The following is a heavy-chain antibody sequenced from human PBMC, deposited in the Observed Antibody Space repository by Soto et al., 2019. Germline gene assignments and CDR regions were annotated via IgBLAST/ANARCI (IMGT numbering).Heavy chain of an antibody. CDR2: IYYSGST. V-gene: IGHV4-61*01. D-gene: IGHD3-16*01. J-gene: IGHJ4*02. Sequence: SETLSLTCTVSGGSVSSGSYYWSWIRQPPGKGLEWIGYIYYSGSTNYNPSLKSRVTISVDTSKNQFSLKLSSVTAADTAVYYCARSPGRGSRTSSFDYWGQGTLVTVSS. CDR3: ARSPGRGSRTSSFDY. CDR1: GGSVSSGSYY.